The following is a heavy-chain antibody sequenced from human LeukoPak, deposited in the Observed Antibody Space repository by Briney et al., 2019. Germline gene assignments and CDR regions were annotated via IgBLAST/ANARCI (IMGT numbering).Heavy chain of an antibody. Sequence: PGGSLRLSCAASGFTFSSYAMSWVRQAPGKGLEWVSGISGSGGSTYYADSVKGRFTISRDSSRNTLYLQMNSLRAEDTAVYYCAKGLRYCSGGSCYKDNSWGQGTLVTVSS. V-gene: IGHV3-23*01. CDR1: GFTFSSYA. CDR3: AKGLRYCSGGSCYKDNS. J-gene: IGHJ4*02. D-gene: IGHD2-15*01. CDR2: ISGSGGST.